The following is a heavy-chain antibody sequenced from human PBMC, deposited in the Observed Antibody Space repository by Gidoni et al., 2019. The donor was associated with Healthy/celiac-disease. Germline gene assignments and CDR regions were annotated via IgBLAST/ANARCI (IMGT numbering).Heavy chain of an antibody. J-gene: IGHJ4*02. CDR1: GGSISSYY. Sequence: QVQLQESGPGLVKPSETLSLTCTVPGGSISSYYWSWIRQPPGKGLEWIGYIYYSGSTNYNPSLKSRVTISVDTSKNQFSLKLSSVTAADTAVYYCARVRFLEWSYFDYWGQGTLVTVSS. CDR2: IYYSGST. D-gene: IGHD3-3*01. CDR3: ARVRFLEWSYFDY. V-gene: IGHV4-59*01.